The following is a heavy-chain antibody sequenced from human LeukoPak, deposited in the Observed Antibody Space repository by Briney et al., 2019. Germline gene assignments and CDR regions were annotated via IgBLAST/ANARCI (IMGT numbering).Heavy chain of an antibody. D-gene: IGHD6-25*01. J-gene: IGHJ6*03. V-gene: IGHV3-23*01. Sequence: GGPLRLSCAASGFTFSSYAMSWVRQAPGKGPEWVSTISIDGGRTYYADSVKGRFTVSRDTSKNTLYLQMNSLRAEDTAVYYCARKGIGSSRYQNMDVWGKGATVTVSS. CDR2: ISIDGGRT. CDR3: ARKGIGSSRYQNMDV. CDR1: GFTFSSYA.